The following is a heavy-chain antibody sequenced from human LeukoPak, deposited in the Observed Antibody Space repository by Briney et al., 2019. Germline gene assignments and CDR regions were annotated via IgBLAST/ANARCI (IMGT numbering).Heavy chain of an antibody. CDR1: GGSLSSYY. CDR3: ARAVAGLYYGMDV. CDR2: IYYSGST. J-gene: IGHJ6*02. V-gene: IGHV4-59*12. Sequence: SETLSLTCTVSGGSLSSYYWSWIRQPPGKGLEWIGYIYYSGSTDYNPSLKSRVTISVDTSKNQFSLKLSSVTAADTAVYYCARAVAGLYYGMDVWGQGTTVTVSS. D-gene: IGHD6-19*01.